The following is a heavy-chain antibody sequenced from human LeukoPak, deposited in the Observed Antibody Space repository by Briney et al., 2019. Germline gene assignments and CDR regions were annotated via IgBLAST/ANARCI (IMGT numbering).Heavy chain of an antibody. Sequence: GRSLRLSCAASGFTFSSYGMHWVRQAPGKGLEWVAVISYDGSNKYYADSVKGRFTISRDNSKNTLYLQMNSLRAEDTAVYYCAKDHIRWVTPNYFDYWGQGTLVTVSS. CDR3: AKDHIRWVTPNYFDY. V-gene: IGHV3-30*18. CDR2: ISYDGSNK. J-gene: IGHJ4*02. D-gene: IGHD4-23*01. CDR1: GFTFSSYG.